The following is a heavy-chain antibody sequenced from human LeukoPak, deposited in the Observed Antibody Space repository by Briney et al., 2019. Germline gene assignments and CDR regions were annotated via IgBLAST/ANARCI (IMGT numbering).Heavy chain of an antibody. Sequence: GGSLRLSCAASGFTFSSYGMHWVRQAPGKGLEWVAVISYDGSNKYYADSVKGRFTISRDNSKNTLYLQMNGLRAEDTAVYYCAFGEERWSGDYWGQGTLVTVSS. D-gene: IGHD3-10*01. CDR2: ISYDGSNK. V-gene: IGHV3-30*03. CDR1: GFTFSSYG. J-gene: IGHJ4*02. CDR3: AFGEERWSGDY.